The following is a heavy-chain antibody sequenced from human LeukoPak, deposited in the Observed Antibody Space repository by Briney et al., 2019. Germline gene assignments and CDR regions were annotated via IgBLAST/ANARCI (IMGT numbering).Heavy chain of an antibody. D-gene: IGHD5-18*01. V-gene: IGHV1-2*04. Sequence: ATVNVSCKASGYTFTGYYMHWLRQAPGQGLEWMGWINPNSGGTNYAQKFQGWVTMTRDTSISTAYMELSRLRSDDTAVYYCARGIGAAMVDYWGQGTLVTVSS. CDR3: ARGIGAAMVDY. J-gene: IGHJ4*02. CDR1: GYTFTGYY. CDR2: INPNSGGT.